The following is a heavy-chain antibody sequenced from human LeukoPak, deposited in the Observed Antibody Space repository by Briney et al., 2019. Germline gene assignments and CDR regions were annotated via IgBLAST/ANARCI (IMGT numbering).Heavy chain of an antibody. J-gene: IGHJ4*02. CDR1: GGSISSGGYY. CDR3: ARQYYYDSSGHSDYFDY. D-gene: IGHD3-22*01. V-gene: IGHV4-31*03. CDR2: IYYSGST. Sequence: PSETLSLTCTVSGGSISSGGYYWSWIRQHPGKGLEWIGYIYYSGSTYYNPSLKSRVTISVDTSKNQFSLKLSSATAADTAVYYCARQYYYDSSGHSDYFDYWGQGTLVTVSS.